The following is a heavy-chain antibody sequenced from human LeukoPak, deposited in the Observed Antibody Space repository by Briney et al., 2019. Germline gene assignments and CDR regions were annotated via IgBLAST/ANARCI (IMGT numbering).Heavy chain of an antibody. CDR2: ISGSGGDT. V-gene: IGHV3-23*01. CDR1: GFTFSNAY. J-gene: IGHJ4*02. D-gene: IGHD2-2*01. CDR3: AKHSTIWHYFDY. Sequence: GGSLRLSCAGSGFTFSNAYMSWVRQAPGKGLEWVSAISGSGGDTYFADSVRGRFTISRDNSKNTLYLQMNSLRAEDTAVYYCAKHSTIWHYFDYWGQGTLVTVSS.